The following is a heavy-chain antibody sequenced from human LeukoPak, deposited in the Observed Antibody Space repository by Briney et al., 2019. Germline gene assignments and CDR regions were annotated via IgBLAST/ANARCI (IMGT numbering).Heavy chain of an antibody. V-gene: IGHV3-23*01. D-gene: IGHD3-22*01. J-gene: IGHJ4*02. CDR2: ISGSGGST. CDR3: AREKALIDHYDFTGYDWEY. Sequence: GGSLRLSCAASGCTFSSYAMSWVRQAPGRGLEWVSAISGSGGSTYYADSVKGRFTISRDNSKNTLYLQMNSLRAEDTAVYYCAREKALIDHYDFTGYDWEYWGQGSLVIVSS. CDR1: GCTFSSYA.